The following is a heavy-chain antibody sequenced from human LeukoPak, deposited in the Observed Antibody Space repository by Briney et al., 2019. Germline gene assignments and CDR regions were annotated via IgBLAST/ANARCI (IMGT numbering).Heavy chain of an antibody. CDR3: ARDWGNDYGHHFDF. CDR1: GFTFSSYG. V-gene: IGHV3-33*01. CDR2: IWYDGSNK. J-gene: IGHJ4*02. Sequence: GGSLRLSCAASGFTFSSYGMHWVRQAPGKGLEWVAVIWYDGSNKYYADSVKGRFTISRDNSKNTLYLQMNSLRDEDTAVYYCARDWGNDYGHHFDFWGQGTLVTVSS. D-gene: IGHD4-17*01.